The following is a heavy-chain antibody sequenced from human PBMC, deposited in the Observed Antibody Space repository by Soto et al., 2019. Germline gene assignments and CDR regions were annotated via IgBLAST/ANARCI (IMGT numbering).Heavy chain of an antibody. CDR1: GGSISSYY. CDR3: ARGEYSSSSPDY. D-gene: IGHD6-6*01. J-gene: IGHJ4*02. CDR2: IYYSGST. V-gene: IGHV4-59*08. Sequence: PSETLSLTCTVSGGSISSYYWSWIRQPPGKGLEWIGYIYYSGSTNYNPSLKSRVTTSVDTSKNQFSLKLSSVTAADTAVYYCARGEYSSSSPDYWGQGTLVTVSS.